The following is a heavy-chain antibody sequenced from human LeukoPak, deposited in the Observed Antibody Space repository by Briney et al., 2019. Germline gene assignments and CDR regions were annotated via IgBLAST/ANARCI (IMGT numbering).Heavy chain of an antibody. D-gene: IGHD6-13*01. V-gene: IGHV3-23*01. CDR3: AKSFGYSRSWFDN. CDR1: GLTFSSYA. CDR2: ISGNGGGT. Sequence: GGSLRLSCAASGLTFSSYAMSWVRQAPGKGLEWVSGISGNGGGTYYADSGKGRFTISRDNSKNTLYLQMNSLRVGDTAVYYCAKSFGYSRSWFDNWGRGTLDPVSS. J-gene: IGHJ4*02.